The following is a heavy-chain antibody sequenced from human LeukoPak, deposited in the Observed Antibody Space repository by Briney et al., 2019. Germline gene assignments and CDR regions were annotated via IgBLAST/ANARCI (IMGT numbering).Heavy chain of an antibody. V-gene: IGHV4-61*05. CDR2: IYYSGST. J-gene: IGHJ4*02. D-gene: IGHD6-19*01. CDR3: ARHFPPLSSGWYGKFDY. CDR1: GGSISSSRSY. Sequence: SETLSLTCSVSGGSISSSRSYWGWIRQPPGKGLEWIGYIYYSGSTNYNPSLKSRVTISVDTSKNQFSLKLSSVTAADTAVYYCARHFPPLSSGWYGKFDYWGQGTLVTVSS.